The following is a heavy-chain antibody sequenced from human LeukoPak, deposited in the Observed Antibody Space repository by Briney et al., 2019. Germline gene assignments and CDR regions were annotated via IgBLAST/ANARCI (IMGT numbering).Heavy chain of an antibody. V-gene: IGHV1-18*01. CDR3: ARDQVTTMVRGVILH. CDR1: GYTFTSYG. Sequence: ASVKASCKASGYTFTSYGISWVRQAPGQGLEWMGWISAYNGNTNYAQKLQGRVTMTTDTSTSTAYMELRSLRSDDTAVYYCARDQVTTMVRGVILHWGQGTLVTVSS. J-gene: IGHJ4*02. CDR2: ISAYNGNT. D-gene: IGHD3-10*01.